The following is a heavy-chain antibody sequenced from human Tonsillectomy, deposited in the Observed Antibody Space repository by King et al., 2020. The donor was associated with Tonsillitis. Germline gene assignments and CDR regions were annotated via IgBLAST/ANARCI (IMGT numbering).Heavy chain of an antibody. D-gene: IGHD3-22*01. CDR1: GFTFSSYA. Sequence: DVQLVESGGGLVQPGGSLRLSCAASGFTFSSYAMNWVRQAPGKGLDWVSAVTGGGGTTYYADSVKGRFTISRDNSKNTLYLQMNSLRAEDTAVYYCAKAPFGWLLPDDAFDIWGQGTMVTVSS. CDR3: AKAPFGWLLPDDAFDI. V-gene: IGHV3-23*04. J-gene: IGHJ3*02. CDR2: VTGGGGTT.